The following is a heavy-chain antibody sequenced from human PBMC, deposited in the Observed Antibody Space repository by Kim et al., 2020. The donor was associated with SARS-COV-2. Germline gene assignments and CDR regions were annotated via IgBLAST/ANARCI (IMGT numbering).Heavy chain of an antibody. V-gene: IGHV1-18*01. CDR3: ARDAGQNYDFWSGYYTGMRFADYYYYGMDV. CDR2: ISAYNGNT. D-gene: IGHD3-3*01. J-gene: IGHJ6*02. Sequence: ASVKVSCKASGYTFTSYGISWVRQAPGQGLEWMGWISAYNGNTNYAQKLQGRVTMTTDTSTSTAYMELRSLRSDDTAVYYCARDAGQNYDFWSGYYTGMRFADYYYYGMDVWGQGTTVTVSS. CDR1: GYTFTSYG.